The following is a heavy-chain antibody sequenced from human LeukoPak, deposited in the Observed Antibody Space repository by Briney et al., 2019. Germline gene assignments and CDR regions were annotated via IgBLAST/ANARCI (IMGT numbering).Heavy chain of an antibody. CDR1: GGSISSYY. CDR3: ARIDTSGYNGYSFDY. V-gene: IGHV4-59*12. J-gene: IGHJ4*02. D-gene: IGHD3-22*01. CDR2: IYYSGNT. Sequence: SETLSLICTVSGGSISSYYWSWIRQPPEKGLEFIGYIYYSGNTNYNPSLKSRVTISVDTSKNQFSLKLSSVTAADTAVYYCARIDTSGYNGYSFDYWGQGTLVTVSS.